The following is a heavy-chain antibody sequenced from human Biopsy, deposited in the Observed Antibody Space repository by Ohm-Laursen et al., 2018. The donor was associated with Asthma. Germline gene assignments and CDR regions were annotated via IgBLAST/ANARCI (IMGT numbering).Heavy chain of an antibody. J-gene: IGHJ4*02. D-gene: IGHD3-22*01. V-gene: IGHV4-39*01. Sequence: PSQTLSLTCTVSGGSITGSSYYWGWIRQPPGKGMEWIGSMYHSGSPYYHPSLKSRATISVDTSKNQLSLKMSSVTAADTAVYFCVRHQYSSSWSTFDYWGQGALVTVSS. CDR2: MYHSGSP. CDR3: VRHQYSSSWSTFDY. CDR1: GGSITGSSYY.